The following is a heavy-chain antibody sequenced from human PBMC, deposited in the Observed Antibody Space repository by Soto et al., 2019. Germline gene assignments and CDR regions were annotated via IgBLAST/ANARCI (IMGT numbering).Heavy chain of an antibody. CDR2: INGDGTNT. CDR3: VRSYGDPPG. V-gene: IGHV3-74*01. CDR1: GFTFSSDW. J-gene: IGHJ4*02. Sequence: EVHLVESGGGVVQPGGSLRLSWAASGFTFSSDWMHWVRQAPGKGLVWVSRINGDGTNTDYADSVKGRFTISRDNPKNTLYLQMNSLRAEDAAVYYCVRSYGDPPGWGQGTLVTVSS. D-gene: IGHD4-17*01.